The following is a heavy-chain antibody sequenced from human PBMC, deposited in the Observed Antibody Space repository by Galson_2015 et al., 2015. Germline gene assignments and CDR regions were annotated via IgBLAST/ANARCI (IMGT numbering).Heavy chain of an antibody. CDR1: GGSFSGYY. D-gene: IGHD6-19*01. V-gene: IGHV4-34*01. CDR3: ARGAGQWLVRFDY. J-gene: IGHJ4*02. Sequence: SETLSLTCAVYGGSFSGYYWSWIRQPPGKGLEWIGEINHSGSTNYNPSLKSRVTISVDTSKNQFSLKLSSVTAADTAVYYCARGAGQWLVRFDYWGQGTLVTVSS. CDR2: INHSGST.